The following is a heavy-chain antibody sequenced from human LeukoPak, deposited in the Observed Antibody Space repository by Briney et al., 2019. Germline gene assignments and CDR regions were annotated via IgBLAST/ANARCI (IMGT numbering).Heavy chain of an antibody. CDR3: ARDSEHSCMDV. V-gene: IGHV3-30-3*01. D-gene: IGHD1-26*01. CDR2: ISYDGSNK. CDR1: GFTFSSYA. Sequence: PGGSLRLSCAASGFTFSSYAMHWVRQAPGKGLEWVAVISYDGSNKYYADSVKGRFTISRDNSKNTLYLQMNSLRAEDTAVYYCARDSEHSCMDVWGQGTTVTVSS. J-gene: IGHJ6*02.